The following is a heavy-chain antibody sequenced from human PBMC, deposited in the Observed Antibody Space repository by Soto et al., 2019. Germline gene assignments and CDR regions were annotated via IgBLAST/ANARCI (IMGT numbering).Heavy chain of an antibody. CDR2: INAGNGNT. CDR1: GYTFTSYA. CDR3: ARDSNDWFDP. V-gene: IGHV1-3*01. J-gene: IGHJ5*02. Sequence: GASVKVSWKASGYTFTSYAMHWVRQAHGQRLEWMGWINAGNGNTKYSQKFQGRVTITRDTSASTAYMELSSLSSEDTAVYYCARDSNDWFDPWGQGTLVTVSS.